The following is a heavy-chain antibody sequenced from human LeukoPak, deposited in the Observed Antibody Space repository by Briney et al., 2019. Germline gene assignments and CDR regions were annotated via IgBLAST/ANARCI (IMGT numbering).Heavy chain of an antibody. J-gene: IGHJ6*03. D-gene: IGHD6-13*01. CDR3: ARVAAAAPYYYYYMDV. V-gene: IGHV4-59*01. CDR2: IYYSGST. Sequence: ASETLSLTCTVSGGSISSYYWSWIRQPPGKGLEWIGYIYYSGSTNYNPSLKSRVTISVDTSKNQFSLKLSSVTAADTAVYYCARVAAAAPYYYYYMDVWGKGTTVTISS. CDR1: GGSISSYY.